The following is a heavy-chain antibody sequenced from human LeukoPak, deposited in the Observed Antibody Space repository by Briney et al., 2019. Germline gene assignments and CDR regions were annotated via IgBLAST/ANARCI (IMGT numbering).Heavy chain of an antibody. CDR1: GFTFSNYA. D-gene: IGHD2-2*01. Sequence: PGGSLRLSCAASGFTFSNYAMSWVRQAPGKGLEWVSAISGSGGSTYYADSVKGRFTISRDNSKNTLYLQMNSLRAEDTAIYYCGKHQSTRRDYYGMDVWGQGTTVTVSS. J-gene: IGHJ6*02. CDR3: GKHQSTRRDYYGMDV. CDR2: ISGSGGST. V-gene: IGHV3-23*01.